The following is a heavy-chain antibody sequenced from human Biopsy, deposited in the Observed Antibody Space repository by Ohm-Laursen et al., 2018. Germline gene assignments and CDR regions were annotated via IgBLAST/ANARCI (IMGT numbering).Heavy chain of an antibody. D-gene: IGHD5-12*01. CDR1: GDSSSGYF. V-gene: IGHV4-34*01. CDR2: INQSGST. CDR3: AGGSGYFKLDV. Sequence: TLSLTWAVNGDSSSGYFWNWIRQPPGKGLEWIGEINQSGSTKYNPSLKRRATLSADSSNSQFSLRLTSVTAADTAIYYCAGGSGYFKLDVWGQGTTVTVSS. J-gene: IGHJ6*02.